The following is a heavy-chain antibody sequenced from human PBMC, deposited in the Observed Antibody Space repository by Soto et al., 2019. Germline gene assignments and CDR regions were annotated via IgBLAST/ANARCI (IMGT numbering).Heavy chain of an antibody. V-gene: IGHV2-26*01. CDR1: GFSLSNARMG. CDR3: ARMWGYCSSTSCYADY. D-gene: IGHD2-2*01. CDR2: IFSNDEK. Sequence: QVTLKESGPVLVKPTETLTLTCTVSGFSLSNARMGVSWIRQPPGKALEWLAHIFSNDEKSYSTSLKSRLTISKDTSNSQVVLTMTNMDPVDTATYYCARMWGYCSSTSCYADYWGQGTLVTVSS. J-gene: IGHJ4*02.